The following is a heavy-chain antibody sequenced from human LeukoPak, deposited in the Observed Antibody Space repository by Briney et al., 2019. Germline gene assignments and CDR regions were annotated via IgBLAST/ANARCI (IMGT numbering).Heavy chain of an antibody. CDR3: SRHISTWRTFRDYYYGMDD. CDR1: GGSISSYS. Sequence: SETLSLTCTVSGGSISSYSWSWIRQPPGKGLEWIGCIYYSGSTNYNPSLKSRVTISVDTSKNQFSLKLSSVTAADTAVYYCSRHISTWRTFRDYYYGMDDWGQGTTVTVSS. D-gene: IGHD3-22*01. CDR2: IYYSGST. V-gene: IGHV4-59*08. J-gene: IGHJ6*02.